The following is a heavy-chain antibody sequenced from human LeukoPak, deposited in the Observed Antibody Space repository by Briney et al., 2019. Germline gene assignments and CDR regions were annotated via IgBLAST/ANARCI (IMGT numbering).Heavy chain of an antibody. J-gene: IGHJ4*02. CDR3: ARYYGSGSYTSGYYFDH. D-gene: IGHD3-10*01. CDR2: ISYDGSNK. Sequence: GGSLRLSCAASGFTFSSYAMHWVRQAPGKGLEWVAVISYDGSNKYYADSVKGRFTISRDNSKNTLYLQMNSLRAEDTAVYYCARYYGSGSYTSGYYFDHWGQGTLVTVSS. CDR1: GFTFSSYA. V-gene: IGHV3-30-3*01.